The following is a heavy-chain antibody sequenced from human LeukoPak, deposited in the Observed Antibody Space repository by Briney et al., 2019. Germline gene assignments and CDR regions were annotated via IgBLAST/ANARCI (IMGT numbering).Heavy chain of an antibody. CDR3: ARFRYIGSDLEVFDS. Sequence: ETLSLTCTVSGGSISSSSYYWGWIRQAPGKGLEWVANINQDESHKYSVDSVKGRFTISRDNARNSLYLQMNGLRAEDTAVYYCARFRYIGSDLEVFDSWGQGTLVTVSS. J-gene: IGHJ4*02. CDR2: INQDESHK. CDR1: GGSISSSSYY. D-gene: IGHD5-12*01. V-gene: IGHV3-7*01.